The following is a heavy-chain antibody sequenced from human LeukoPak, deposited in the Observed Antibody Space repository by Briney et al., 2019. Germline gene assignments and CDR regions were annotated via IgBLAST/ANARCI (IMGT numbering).Heavy chain of an antibody. Sequence: SETLSLTCSVSGGSISSYYWSWIRRPPGKGLEWIGSGSAYYNPSLKSRVTISLDTSKNQFSLKLTSVTAADTAVYFCARVESGVIDYWGQGTLVTVSS. J-gene: IGHJ4*02. V-gene: IGHV4-59*12. CDR3: ARVESGVIDY. CDR2: GSA. D-gene: IGHD2-15*01. CDR1: GGSISSYY.